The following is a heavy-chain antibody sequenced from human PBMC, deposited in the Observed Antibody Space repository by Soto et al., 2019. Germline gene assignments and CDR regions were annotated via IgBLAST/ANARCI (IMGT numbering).Heavy chain of an antibody. CDR2: ISAYNGNT. CDR1: GYTFTSYG. CDR3: AISTVSTDPERYFDY. V-gene: IGHV1-18*01. D-gene: IGHD4-17*01. Sequence: QVQLVQSGAEVKKPGASVKVSCKASGYTFTSYGISWVRQAPGQGLEWMGWISAYNGNTNYAQKLQGRVTMTTDTSTSTAYMVLRSKRSDDTAVYYCAISTVSTDPERYFDYWGQGSLVTVSS. J-gene: IGHJ4*02.